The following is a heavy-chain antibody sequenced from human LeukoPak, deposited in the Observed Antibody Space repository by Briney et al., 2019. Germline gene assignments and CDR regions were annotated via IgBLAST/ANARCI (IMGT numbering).Heavy chain of an antibody. CDR3: AKGSEDSGWYHYFDY. Sequence: PGGSLRLSCAASGFTFDDYAMHWVRQAPGKGLEWVSGISWNSGSIGYADSVKGRFTISRDNAKNSLYLQMNSLSAEDTALYYCAKGSEDSGWYHYFDYWGQGTLVTVSS. V-gene: IGHV3-9*01. D-gene: IGHD6-19*01. J-gene: IGHJ4*02. CDR1: GFTFDDYA. CDR2: ISWNSGSI.